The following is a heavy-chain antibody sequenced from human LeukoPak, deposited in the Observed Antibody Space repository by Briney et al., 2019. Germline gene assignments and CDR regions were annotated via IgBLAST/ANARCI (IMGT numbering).Heavy chain of an antibody. CDR1: GSTFSSSW. J-gene: IGHJ4*02. Sequence: PGGSLRLSCAASGSTFSSSWMTWVRQAPGKGLEWVANIKKDGSEKYYVDSVKGRFTISRDNAKNTLYLQMNSLRAEDTAVYYCVRDWGYDSSGYWQKYFDTWGQGTLVTVSS. D-gene: IGHD3-22*01. V-gene: IGHV3-7*01. CDR2: IKKDGSEK. CDR3: VRDWGYDSSGYWQKYFDT.